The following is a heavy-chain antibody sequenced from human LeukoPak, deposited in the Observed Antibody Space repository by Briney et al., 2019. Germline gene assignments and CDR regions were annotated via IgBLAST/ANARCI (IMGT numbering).Heavy chain of an antibody. Sequence: PSETLSLTCTVSGGSIRSSSYYWGWIRQPPGKGLEWIGSIYYSGSTYYNPSVKSRVTIFVDTSKNQFSLKLSSVTAADTAVYYCAREEDCSGGICYLGNAFDIWGQGTMVTVSS. J-gene: IGHJ3*02. D-gene: IGHD2-15*01. CDR2: IYYSGST. CDR1: GGSIRSSSYY. CDR3: AREEDCSGGICYLGNAFDI. V-gene: IGHV4-39*07.